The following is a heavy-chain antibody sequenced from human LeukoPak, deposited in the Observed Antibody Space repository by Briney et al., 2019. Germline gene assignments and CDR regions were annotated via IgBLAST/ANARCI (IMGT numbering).Heavy chain of an antibody. CDR1: GYTFTSYG. D-gene: IGHD3-10*01. J-gene: IGHJ4*02. CDR3: ARGLPSLLWFGELFAPLFDY. CDR2: ISAYNGNT. V-gene: IGHV1-18*01. Sequence: ASVKVSCKASGYTFTSYGISWVRQAPGQGLEWMGWISAYNGNTNYAQKLQGRVTMTTDTSTSTAYMELRSLRSDDTAVYYCARGLPSLLWFGELFAPLFDYWGQGTLVTVSS.